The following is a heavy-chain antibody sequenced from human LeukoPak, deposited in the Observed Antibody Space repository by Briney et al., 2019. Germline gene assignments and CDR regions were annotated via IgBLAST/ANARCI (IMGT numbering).Heavy chain of an antibody. CDR1: GGTFSSYA. J-gene: IGHJ4*02. D-gene: IGHD2-15*01. CDR2: IIPIFGTA. V-gene: IGHV1-69*13. CDR3: ARSGYCSGGSCYSGYY. Sequence: ALVKVSCKASGGTFSSYAISWVRQAPGQGLEWMGGIIPIFGTANYAQKFQGRVTITADESTSTAYMELSSLRSEDTAVYYCARSGYCSGGSCYSGYYWGQGTLVTVSS.